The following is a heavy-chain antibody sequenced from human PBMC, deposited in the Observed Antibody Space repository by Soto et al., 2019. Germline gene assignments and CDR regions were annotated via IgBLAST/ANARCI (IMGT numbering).Heavy chain of an antibody. J-gene: IGHJ6*02. V-gene: IGHV3-23*01. CDR2: ISGSGGST. Sequence: GGSLRLSCAASGFTFSSYAMSWVRQAPGKGLEWVSAISGSGGSTYYADSVKGRFTISRDNSTNTLYLQMNSLRAEDTAVYYGAKVYCSSTSCSTYYYYYGMDVWGQGTTVTVSS. CDR1: GFTFSSYA. D-gene: IGHD2-2*02. CDR3: AKVYCSSTSCSTYYYYYGMDV.